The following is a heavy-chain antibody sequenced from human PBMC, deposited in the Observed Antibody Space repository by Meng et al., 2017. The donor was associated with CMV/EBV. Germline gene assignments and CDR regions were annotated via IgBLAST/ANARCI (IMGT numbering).Heavy chain of an antibody. V-gene: IGHV3-53*01. D-gene: IGHD1-14*01. Sequence: GESLKISCAASGFTFSSYAMSWVRQAPGKGLEWVSVIYSGGSTYYADSVKGRFTISRDNSKNTLYLQMNSLRAEDTAVYYCARNVTHWGQGTLVTVSS. CDR2: IYSGGST. CDR3: ARNVTH. J-gene: IGHJ4*02. CDR1: GFTFSSYA.